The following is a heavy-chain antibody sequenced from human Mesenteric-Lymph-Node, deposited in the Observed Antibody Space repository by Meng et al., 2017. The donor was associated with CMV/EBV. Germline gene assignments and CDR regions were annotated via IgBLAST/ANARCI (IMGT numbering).Heavy chain of an antibody. Sequence: GGSLRLSCTATGIIFSRYGMHWVRQAPGKGLQWVATLPYDGSEIHYADSVKGRFTISRDNAKNSLYLQMNSLRFEDTAIYYCARDLSTHFDLWGQGTLVTVSS. D-gene: IGHD1-1*01. CDR3: ARDLSTHFDL. J-gene: IGHJ4*02. CDR1: GIIFSRYG. CDR2: LPYDGSEI. V-gene: IGHV3-30*12.